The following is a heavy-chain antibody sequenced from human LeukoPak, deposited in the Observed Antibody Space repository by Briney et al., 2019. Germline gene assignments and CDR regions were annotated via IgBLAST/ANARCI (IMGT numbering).Heavy chain of an antibody. J-gene: IGHJ4*02. Sequence: GGSLRLSCAASGFTFSSYSMNWVRQAPGKGLEWVSSISSSSSHIYYADSVKGRFTISRDNAKNSLYLQMNSLRAEDTAVYYCARDRGGYYYDSSGYCFDYWGQGTLVTVSS. CDR3: ARDRGGYYYDSSGYCFDY. CDR2: ISSSSSHI. V-gene: IGHV3-21*01. CDR1: GFTFSSYS. D-gene: IGHD3-22*01.